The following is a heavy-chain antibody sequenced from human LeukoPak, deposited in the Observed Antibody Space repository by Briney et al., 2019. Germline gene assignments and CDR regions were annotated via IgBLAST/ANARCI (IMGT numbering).Heavy chain of an antibody. CDR1: GGSLISSNYY. J-gene: IGHJ4*02. CDR3: ASTLRFLPYRRFDY. V-gene: IGHV4-39*01. CDR2: IYQSGSGSS. D-gene: IGHD3-3*01. Sequence: SETLSLTCRVSGGSLISSNYYWGWIRQPPGKGLEWLGSIYQSGSGSSYYNPSLKSRVTISGDTSKNQFFLRLSSVTAADTAVYYCASTLRFLPYRRFDYWGQGTLVTVPS.